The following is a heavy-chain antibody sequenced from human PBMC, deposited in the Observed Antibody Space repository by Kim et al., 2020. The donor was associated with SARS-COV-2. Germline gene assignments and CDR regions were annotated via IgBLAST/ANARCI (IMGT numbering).Heavy chain of an antibody. Sequence: GGSLRLSCAASGFTFSSYAMHWVRQAPGKGLEWVAVISYDGSHKYYADSVKGRFTISRDNSKNTLYLQINSLRAEDTAVYYCARDGVNWFDPWGKGTLVTVSS. V-gene: IGHV3-30-3*01. D-gene: IGHD2-8*01. CDR3: ARDGVNWFDP. J-gene: IGHJ5*02. CDR1: GFTFSSYA. CDR2: ISYDGSHK.